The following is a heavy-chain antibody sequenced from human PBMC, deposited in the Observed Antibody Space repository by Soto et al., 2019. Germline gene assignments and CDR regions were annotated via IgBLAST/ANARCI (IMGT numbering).Heavy chain of an antibody. V-gene: IGHV4-59*08. J-gene: IGHJ4*02. D-gene: IGHD3-10*01. Sequence: SETLSLTCTVSGGSISSYYWSWIRQTPGERLELMGYISYSGSTNYNPSLMSRVTISLDTSKNQFSLRLRSVTAADTAVYYCARMIGSGPSDYWGQGTLVTVSS. CDR1: GGSISSYY. CDR3: ARMIGSGPSDY. CDR2: ISYSGST.